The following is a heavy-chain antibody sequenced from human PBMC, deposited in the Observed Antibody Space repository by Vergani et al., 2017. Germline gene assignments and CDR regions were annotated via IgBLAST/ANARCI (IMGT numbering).Heavy chain of an antibody. V-gene: IGHV3-23*01. Sequence: EVQLLESGGGLVQPGGSLRLSCSVSGFTFSSYAMSWVRQAPGKGLEWVSGISSSGGSTYYADSVKGRFTISRDNSKDTLYLEMNSLRAEDTAVYYCANKEMATTPFDYWGQGTLVTVSS. CDR3: ANKEMATTPFDY. D-gene: IGHD5-24*01. CDR2: ISSSGGST. J-gene: IGHJ4*02. CDR1: GFTFSSYA.